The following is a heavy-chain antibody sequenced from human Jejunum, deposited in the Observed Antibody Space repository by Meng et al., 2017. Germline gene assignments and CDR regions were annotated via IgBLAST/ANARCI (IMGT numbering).Heavy chain of an antibody. D-gene: IGHD5-18*01. J-gene: IGHJ4*02. V-gene: IGHV4-61*01. CDR1: GGSVSSGSYY. Sequence: VQLQESGPGLVRPSETLSLTCTVSGGSVSSGSYYWSWIRQPPGKGLEWIEYIYYGGTTNYNPSLKSRVTISADTSKNQFSLTLSSVTAADTAVYYCARGSRGYSYGWGQGTLVTVSS. CDR2: IYYGGTT. CDR3: ARGSRGYSYG.